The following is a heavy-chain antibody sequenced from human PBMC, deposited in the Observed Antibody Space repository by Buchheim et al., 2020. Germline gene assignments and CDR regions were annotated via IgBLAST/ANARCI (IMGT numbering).Heavy chain of an antibody. CDR3: AKDQGHNYDFWSGTLYPFDY. D-gene: IGHD3-3*01. J-gene: IGHJ4*02. Sequence: QVQLVESGGGVVQPGRSLRLSCAASGFTFSSYGMHWVRQAPGKGLEWVAVISYDGSNKYYADSVKGRFTISRDNSKNTLYLQMNSLRAEDTAVYYCAKDQGHNYDFWSGTLYPFDYWGQGTL. V-gene: IGHV3-30*18. CDR1: GFTFSSYG. CDR2: ISYDGSNK.